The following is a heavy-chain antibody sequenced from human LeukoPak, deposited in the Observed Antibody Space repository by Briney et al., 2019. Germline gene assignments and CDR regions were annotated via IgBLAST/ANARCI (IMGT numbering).Heavy chain of an antibody. J-gene: IGHJ4*02. CDR3: ARGTDDSSGYLDY. D-gene: IGHD3-22*01. CDR2: IYYSGST. CDR1: GGSISSYY. Sequence: SETLSLTCTVSGGSISSYYWSWIRQPPGKGLEWVGSIYYSGSTNYNPSLKSRGTISVDTSKNQFSLKLRSVTAADTAVYYCARGTDDSSGYLDYWGQGTLVTVSS. V-gene: IGHV4-59*12.